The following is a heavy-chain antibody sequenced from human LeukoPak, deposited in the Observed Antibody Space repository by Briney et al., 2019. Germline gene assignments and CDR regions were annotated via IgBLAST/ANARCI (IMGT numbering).Heavy chain of an antibody. V-gene: IGHV1-8*01. J-gene: IGHJ4*02. CDR1: GFTFTSYD. CDR2: MNPNSGNT. D-gene: IGHD6-13*01. CDR3: ARIPRSVAAGLVY. Sequence: ASVKVSCKGSGFTFTSYDINWVRQATGQGLEWMGWMNPNSGNTGYAQKFQGRVTMTRNTSISTAYMELSSLRSEDTAVYYCARIPRSVAAGLVYWGQRTLVTVSS.